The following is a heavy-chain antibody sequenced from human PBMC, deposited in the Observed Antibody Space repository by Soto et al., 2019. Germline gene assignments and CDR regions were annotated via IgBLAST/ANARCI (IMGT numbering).Heavy chain of an antibody. CDR2: IIPIFGTA. J-gene: IGHJ4*02. CDR3: ARVSSSRRNYFDY. CDR1: GGTFSSYA. V-gene: IGHV1-69*13. Sequence: SVKVSCKASGGTFSSYAISWVRQAPGQGLEWMGGIIPIFGTANYAQKFQGRVTITADESTSTAYVELSSLRSEDTAVYYCARVSSSRRNYFDYWGQGTLVTVSS. D-gene: IGHD6-13*01.